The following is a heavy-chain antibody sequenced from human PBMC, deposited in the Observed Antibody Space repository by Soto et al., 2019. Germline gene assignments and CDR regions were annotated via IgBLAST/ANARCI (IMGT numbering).Heavy chain of an antibody. D-gene: IGHD3-22*01. J-gene: IGHJ4*02. CDR1: GDSVSSNSAA. CDR2: TYYRSKWYN. Sequence: SQTLSLTCDISGDSVSSNSAAWNWIRQSPSRGLEWLGRTYYRSKWYNDYAVSVKSRITINPDTSKNQFSLQLNSVTPEDTAVYYCARVRGVDYYDRQAFDYWGQGTLVTVSS. CDR3: ARVRGVDYYDRQAFDY. V-gene: IGHV6-1*01.